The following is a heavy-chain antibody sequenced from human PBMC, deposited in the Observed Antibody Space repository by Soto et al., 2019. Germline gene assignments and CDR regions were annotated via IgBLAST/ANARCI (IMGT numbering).Heavy chain of an antibody. J-gene: IGHJ4*02. CDR3: ATMGTPATGLYYFDY. D-gene: IGHD5-18*01. Sequence: PSETQSLTCTVSGGTIRSGDYYWSWIRQPPGKGLEWIGFISYSGSTYYSLSLKSRVTISVDTSKNQFSLNLSFVTAADTAVYYCATMGTPATGLYYFDYWGQGTLVTVSS. CDR2: ISYSGST. CDR1: GGTIRSGDYY. V-gene: IGHV4-30-4*01.